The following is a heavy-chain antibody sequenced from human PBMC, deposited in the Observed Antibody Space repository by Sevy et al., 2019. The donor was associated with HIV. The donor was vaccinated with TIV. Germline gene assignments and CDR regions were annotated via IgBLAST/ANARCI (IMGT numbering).Heavy chain of an antibody. J-gene: IGHJ4*02. Sequence: GGSLRLSCAASGFTFSTSTMHWVRQAPGKGLEWVSLMTSSGSYILYADSVKGRFTISRENAKNSVFLQMNSLRVEETAVYYCVRDGWNYWGQGTLVTVSS. CDR3: VRDGWNY. V-gene: IGHV3-21*01. CDR2: MTSSGSYI. D-gene: IGHD2-15*01. CDR1: GFTFSTST.